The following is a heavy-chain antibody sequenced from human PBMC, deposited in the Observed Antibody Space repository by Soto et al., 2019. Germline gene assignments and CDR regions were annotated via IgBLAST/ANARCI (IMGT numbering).Heavy chain of an antibody. V-gene: IGHV3-21*01. CDR1: GFTFSSYD. CDR3: ARDLLGVPLPYFAY. Sequence: GGSLRLSCAASGFTFSSYDMNWVRQAPGKGLEWVSSISSSRSYIYYADSVKGRFTISRDNAKNSLYLQMNSLRAEDTAVYYCARDLLGVPLPYFAYRAQGTLVTGSS. D-gene: IGHD3-3*01. CDR2: ISSSRSYI. J-gene: IGHJ4*02.